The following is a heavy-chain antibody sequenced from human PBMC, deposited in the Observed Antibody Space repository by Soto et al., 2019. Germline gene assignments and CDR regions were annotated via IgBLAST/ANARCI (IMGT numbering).Heavy chain of an antibody. V-gene: IGHV3-23*01. Sequence: LRLSCAASGFTFNSYAMSWVRQAPGKGLVWVSVISGSGDDTYYADSVKGRFTISRDNSKNTLYLQMNSLRAEDTAVYYCAKDRGQYYYGSGDFDYWGQGTLVTVSS. J-gene: IGHJ4*02. CDR1: GFTFNSYA. CDR2: ISGSGDDT. D-gene: IGHD3-10*01. CDR3: AKDRGQYYYGSGDFDY.